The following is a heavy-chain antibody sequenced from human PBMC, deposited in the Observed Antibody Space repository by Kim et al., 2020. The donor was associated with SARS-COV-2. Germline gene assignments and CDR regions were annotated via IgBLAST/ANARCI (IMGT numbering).Heavy chain of an antibody. CDR1: GFTFSSYS. CDR3: ARPARYYYDSSGYFDY. Sequence: GGSLRLSCAASGFTFSSYSMNWVRQAPGKGLEWVSYISSSSSTIYYADSVKGRFTISRDNAKNSLYLQMNSLRDEDTAVYYCARPARYYYDSSGYFDYWGQGTLVTVSS. CDR2: ISSSSSTI. J-gene: IGHJ4*02. D-gene: IGHD3-22*01. V-gene: IGHV3-48*02.